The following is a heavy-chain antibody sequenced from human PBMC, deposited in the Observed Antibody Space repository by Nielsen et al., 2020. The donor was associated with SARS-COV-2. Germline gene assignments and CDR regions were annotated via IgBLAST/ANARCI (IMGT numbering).Heavy chain of an antibody. D-gene: IGHD3-10*01. CDR2: IYYSGST. Sequence: WIRQPPGKGLEWIGSIYYSGSTYYNPSLKSRVTISVDTSKNQFSLKLSSVTAADTAVYYCARGYYGSGSYYNRVRVHYYGMDVWGQGTTVTVSS. CDR3: ARGYYGSGSYYNRVRVHYYGMDV. V-gene: IGHV4-39*01. J-gene: IGHJ6*02.